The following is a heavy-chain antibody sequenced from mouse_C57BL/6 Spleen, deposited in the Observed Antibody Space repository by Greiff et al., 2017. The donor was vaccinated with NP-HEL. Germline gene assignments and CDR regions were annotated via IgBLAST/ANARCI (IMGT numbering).Heavy chain of an antibody. CDR1: GFTFSSYA. J-gene: IGHJ2*01. Sequence: EVQLVESGGGLVKPGGSLKLSCAASGFTFSSYAMSWVRQTPEKRLEWVATISDGGSYTYYPDNVKGRFTISRDNAKNNLYLQMRHLKAENTAMYDCARSVYYVSKSYFDYWGQGTTLTVSS. CDR3: ARSVYYVSKSYFDY. V-gene: IGHV5-4*01. D-gene: IGHD1-1*01. CDR2: ISDGGSYT.